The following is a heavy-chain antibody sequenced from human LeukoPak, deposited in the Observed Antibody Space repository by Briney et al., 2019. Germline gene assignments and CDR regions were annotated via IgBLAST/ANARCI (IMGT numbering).Heavy chain of an antibody. CDR2: IYPGDSDT. CDR3: GRHRGDYYYYMDV. Sequence: GESLKISCKGSGYSFTSYWIGWVRQMPGKGLEWMGIIYPGDSDTRYSPSFQGQVTISADKSISTAYLQWSSLKASDTAMYYCGRHRGDYYYYMDVWGKGTTVTVSS. J-gene: IGHJ6*03. D-gene: IGHD3-10*01. CDR1: GYSFTSYW. V-gene: IGHV5-51*01.